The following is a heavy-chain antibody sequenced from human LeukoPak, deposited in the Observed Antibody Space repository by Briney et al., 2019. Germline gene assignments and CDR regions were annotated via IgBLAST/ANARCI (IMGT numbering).Heavy chain of an antibody. Sequence: PSETLSLTCIVSGGSISSYYWSWVRQPPGKGLEWIGYSYYSGGTNYNPSLKSRVTISVDTTKNQFSLKLSSVTAADTAVYYCARYTRGRNGMDVWGQGTTVTVSS. CDR3: ARYTRGRNGMDV. D-gene: IGHD1-26*01. J-gene: IGHJ6*02. V-gene: IGHV4-59*08. CDR2: SYYSGGT. CDR1: GGSISSYY.